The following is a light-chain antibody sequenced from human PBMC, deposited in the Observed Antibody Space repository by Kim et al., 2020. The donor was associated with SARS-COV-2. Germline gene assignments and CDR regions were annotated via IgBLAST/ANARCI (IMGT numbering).Light chain of an antibody. Sequence: GQSITISCTGTTSDIGLSNFVSWYQHHPGRAPRLVIFDVRHRPSGVSDRFSGSKSGNTASLTISGLQTGDEADYYCSSYASDTTVVFGGGTQLTVL. J-gene: IGLJ2*01. V-gene: IGLV2-14*03. CDR2: DVR. CDR1: TSDIGLSNF. CDR3: SSYASDTTVV.